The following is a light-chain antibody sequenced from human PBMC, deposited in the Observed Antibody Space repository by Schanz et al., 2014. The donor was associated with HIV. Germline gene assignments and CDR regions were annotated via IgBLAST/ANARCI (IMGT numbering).Light chain of an antibody. V-gene: IGLV2-14*03. J-gene: IGLJ3*02. CDR1: SSDVGVYNY. Sequence: QSALTQPASVSGSPGQSITISCTGTSSDVGVYNYVSWYQQHPGKAPKLMIYDVNNRPSGVSNRFSGSKSGNTASLTISGLQAEDEASYYCGSYKSASFPWVFGGGTKLTVL. CDR3: GSYKSASFPWV. CDR2: DVN.